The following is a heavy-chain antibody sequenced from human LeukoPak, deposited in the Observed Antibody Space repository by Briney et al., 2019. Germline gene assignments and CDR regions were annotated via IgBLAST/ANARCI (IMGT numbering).Heavy chain of an antibody. D-gene: IGHD2-15*01. V-gene: IGHV3-21*01. CDR2: ISSSSTYI. J-gene: IGHJ4*02. Sequence: GGSLRLSCAASGFTFSSYGMNWVRQAPGKGLGWVSCISSSSTYIYYADSVKGRFTISRDNARNSLYLQMNSLRAEDTAVYYCARREDCSGGSCYSNYWGQGTLVTVSS. CDR1: GFTFSSYG. CDR3: ARREDCSGGSCYSNY.